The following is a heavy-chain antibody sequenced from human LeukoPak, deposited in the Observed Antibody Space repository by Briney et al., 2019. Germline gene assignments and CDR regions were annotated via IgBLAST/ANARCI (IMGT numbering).Heavy chain of an antibody. CDR1: GFTFSDYY. CDR3: ARDRGGTMFRHHNNYYGMDV. V-gene: IGHV3-11*01. CDR2: ISSSGSTI. J-gene: IGHJ6*02. Sequence: PGGSLRLSCAASGFTFSDYYMSWIRQAPGKGLEWVSYISSSGSTIYYADSVKGRFTISRDNAKNSLYLQMNSLRAEDTAVYYCARDRGGTMFRHHNNYYGMDVWGQGTTVTVTS. D-gene: IGHD3-10*01.